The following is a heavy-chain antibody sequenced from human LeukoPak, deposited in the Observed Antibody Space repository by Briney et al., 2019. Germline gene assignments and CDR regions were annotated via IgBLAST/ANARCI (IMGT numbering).Heavy chain of an antibody. CDR3: ARGGSGWFSDY. D-gene: IGHD6-19*01. J-gene: IGHJ4*02. CDR2: INPYNGNT. Sequence: GASVKVSCKASGYMFTTYGIAWVRQAPGQGLEWMGWINPYNGNTNYAQMLQDRVTMTTDTSTSTTYMELRSLRSDDTALYYCARGGSGWFSDYWGQGTLVTVSP. CDR1: GYMFTTYG. V-gene: IGHV1-18*01.